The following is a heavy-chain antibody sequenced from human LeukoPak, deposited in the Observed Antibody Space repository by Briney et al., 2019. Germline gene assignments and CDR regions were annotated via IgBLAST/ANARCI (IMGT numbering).Heavy chain of an antibody. CDR3: ARAIDDILTGYYAI. D-gene: IGHD3-9*01. Sequence: GSVKVSCKASGYTFTSYYMHWVRQAPGQGLEWMGIINPSGGSTSYAQKFQGRVTMTRDTSISTAYMELSRLRSDDTAVYYCARAIDDILTGYYAIWGQGTLVTVSS. CDR2: INPSGGST. J-gene: IGHJ4*02. CDR1: GYTFTSYY. V-gene: IGHV1-46*01.